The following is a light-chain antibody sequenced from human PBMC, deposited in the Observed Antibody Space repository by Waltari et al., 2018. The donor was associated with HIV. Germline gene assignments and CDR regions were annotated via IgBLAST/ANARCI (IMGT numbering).Light chain of an antibody. CDR3: QQYDGSPYT. CDR1: QSVDNNY. Sequence: EIVLTQFPGTLSLSQGERATLSCTASQSVDNNYLAWYQQKPGQAPRLLIFGASTRATGIPERFSVSGSGTDFTLTINRLEPEDFAVYFCQQYDGSPYTFGQGTKLEI. CDR2: GAS. J-gene: IGKJ2*01. V-gene: IGKV3-20*01.